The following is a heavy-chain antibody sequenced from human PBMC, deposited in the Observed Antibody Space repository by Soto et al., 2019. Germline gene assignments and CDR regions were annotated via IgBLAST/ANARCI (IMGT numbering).Heavy chain of an antibody. D-gene: IGHD3-22*01. CDR1: GGSISSGGYY. Sequence: SETLSLTCTVSGGSISSGGYYWSWIRQHPGKGLEWIGYIYYSGSTYYNPSLKSRVTISVDTSKNQFSLKLSSVTAADTAVYYCARAPDYYDSSGYYFGYYFDYWGQGTLVTVSS. J-gene: IGHJ4*02. V-gene: IGHV4-31*03. CDR2: IYYSGST. CDR3: ARAPDYYDSSGYYFGYYFDY.